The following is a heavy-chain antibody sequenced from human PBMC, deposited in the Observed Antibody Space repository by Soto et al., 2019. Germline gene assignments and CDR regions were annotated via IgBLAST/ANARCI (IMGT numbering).Heavy chain of an antibody. Sequence: QVQLQQWGAGLLKPSETLSLTCAVYGGSFSGYYWSWIRQPPGKGLEWIGEINHSGSTNYNPSLKSPVTISVDTSKNQFSLKLSSVTAADTAVYYCALVEMVRGVLRPWGQGTLVTVSS. D-gene: IGHD3-10*01. CDR2: INHSGST. CDR1: GGSFSGYY. J-gene: IGHJ5*02. V-gene: IGHV4-34*01. CDR3: ALVEMVRGVLRP.